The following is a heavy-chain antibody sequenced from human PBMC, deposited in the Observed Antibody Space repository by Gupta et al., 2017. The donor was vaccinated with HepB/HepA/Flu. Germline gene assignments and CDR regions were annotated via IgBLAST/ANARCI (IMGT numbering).Heavy chain of an antibody. CDR1: GGSVGGYY. D-gene: IGHD1-1*01. J-gene: IGHJ4*02. CDR2: INQSGNI. V-gene: IGHV4-34*01. Sequence: QVQLQQWGAGLLKPSETLSLTCAVHGGSVGGYYWSGVRQTPGKGLEWSGEINQSGNINYNPSLKSRLAISMSTSKNQFSLKLNSVTAADTAGYFCSYNMNFWGQGTLVTVSS. CDR3: SYNMNF.